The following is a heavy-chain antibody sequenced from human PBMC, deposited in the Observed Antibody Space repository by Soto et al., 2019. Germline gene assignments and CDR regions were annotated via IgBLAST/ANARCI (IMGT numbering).Heavy chain of an antibody. CDR2: INWNSGSI. D-gene: IGHD6-13*01. J-gene: IGHJ1*01. V-gene: IGHV3-9*01. CDR1: GFTFDDYA. Sequence: LRLSCAASGFTFDDYAMHWVRQVPGKGLEWVSGINWNSGSIGYADSVKGRFAISRDNAKNSLHLQMNSLRAEDTAFYYCVKDESINWYSGHFRHWGQGTLVTVS. CDR3: VKDESINWYSGHFRH.